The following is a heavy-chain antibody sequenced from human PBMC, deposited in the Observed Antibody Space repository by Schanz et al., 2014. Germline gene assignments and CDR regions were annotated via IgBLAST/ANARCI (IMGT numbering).Heavy chain of an antibody. CDR2: ISGSGDNT. D-gene: IGHD3-10*01. CDR1: GLTFSNHA. Sequence: EVQLVESGGGLVQPGGSLRLSCAASGLTFSNHAMSWVRQAPGKGLEWVSAISGSGDNTFYADSVRGRFTISRDNSRNTLYLQMNSLRAEDTAVYYCAKDFTGSGIFFNSWGQGTLASVSS. CDR3: AKDFTGSGIFFNS. J-gene: IGHJ5*01. V-gene: IGHV3-23*04.